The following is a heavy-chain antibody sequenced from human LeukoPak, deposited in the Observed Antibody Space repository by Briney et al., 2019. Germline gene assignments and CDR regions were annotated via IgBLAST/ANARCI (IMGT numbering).Heavy chain of an antibody. CDR3: ARGYSSGWLDY. Sequence: PSETLSLTCTVSGGSISSYYWSWIRQPPGKGLEWIGYIYYSGSTYYNPSLKSRVTISVDTSKNQFSLKLSSVTAADTAVYYCARGYSSGWLDYWGQGTLVTVSS. CDR1: GGSISSYY. D-gene: IGHD6-19*01. V-gene: IGHV4-59*12. CDR2: IYYSGST. J-gene: IGHJ4*02.